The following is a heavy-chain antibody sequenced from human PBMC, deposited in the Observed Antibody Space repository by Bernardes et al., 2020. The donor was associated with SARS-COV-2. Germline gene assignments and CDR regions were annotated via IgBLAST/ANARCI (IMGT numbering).Heavy chain of an antibody. Sequence: GSLRLSCAASGFMFSSYWMHWVRQAPGKGLVWVSHTNSDGSSTSYADSVKGRFTISRDNAKNTLYLQMNSLRAEDTAVYYCASGVGVTPFDYWGQGTLVTVSS. CDR1: GFMFSSYW. CDR3: ASGVGVTPFDY. CDR2: TNSDGSST. V-gene: IGHV3-74*01. J-gene: IGHJ4*02. D-gene: IGHD1-26*01.